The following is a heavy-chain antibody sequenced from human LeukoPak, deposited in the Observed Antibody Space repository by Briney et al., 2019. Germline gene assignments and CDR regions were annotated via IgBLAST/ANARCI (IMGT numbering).Heavy chain of an antibody. V-gene: IGHV3-30*18. Sequence: PGGSLRLSCAASGFTFSSYGMHWVRQAPGKGLEWVAVISYDGSNKYYADSVKGRFTISRDNSKNTLYVQMNSLRAEDTAIYYCAKSRSGSSNWALRIFDDWGQGTMVSVSS. CDR2: ISYDGSNK. CDR3: AKSRSGSSNWALRIFDD. CDR1: GFTFSSYG. J-gene: IGHJ4*02. D-gene: IGHD3-10*01.